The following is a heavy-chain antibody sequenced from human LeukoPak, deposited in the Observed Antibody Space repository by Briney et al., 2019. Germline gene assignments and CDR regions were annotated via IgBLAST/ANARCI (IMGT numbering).Heavy chain of an antibody. J-gene: IGHJ5*02. CDR3: TSHAAFDP. CDR2: IKSKNVGGTT. CDR1: GFTFNNAW. Sequence: GGSLRLSCAASGFTFNNAWMNWVRQAPGKGLEWVGRIKSKNVGGTTDYAAPVKGRFTISRDDSENTVYLQMNSLKIEDTAVYYCTSHAAFDPWGQGTLVTVS. V-gene: IGHV3-15*01.